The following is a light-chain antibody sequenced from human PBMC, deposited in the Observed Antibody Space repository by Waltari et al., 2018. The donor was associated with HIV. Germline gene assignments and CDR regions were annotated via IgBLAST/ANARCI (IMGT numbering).Light chain of an antibody. V-gene: IGKV3-20*01. CDR1: QSVSSTY. CDR3: QQYGRSPLT. Sequence: EIVLTQSPGTLSLSPGKRATLSCRASQSVSSTYLAWYQQKLGQAPRLLIYGASSRASGIPDRFSGSGSGTDFTLTITRLEPEDFAVYYCQQYGRSPLTFGQGTKVEIK. CDR2: GAS. J-gene: IGKJ1*01.